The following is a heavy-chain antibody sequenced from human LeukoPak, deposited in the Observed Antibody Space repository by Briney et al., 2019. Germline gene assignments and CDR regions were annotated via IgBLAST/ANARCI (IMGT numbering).Heavy chain of an antibody. CDR3: AKGTYYYDSSGYLPFDY. D-gene: IGHD3-22*01. Sequence: GGSLRLSCAASGFTFSNYGIHWVRQAPGKGPEWVTFIRFDGNNKCYADSVKGRFTISRDNSKNTLYLQMNSLRAEDTAVYYCAKGTYYYDSSGYLPFDYWGQGTLVTVSS. J-gene: IGHJ4*02. CDR2: IRFDGNNK. CDR1: GFTFSNYG. V-gene: IGHV3-30*02.